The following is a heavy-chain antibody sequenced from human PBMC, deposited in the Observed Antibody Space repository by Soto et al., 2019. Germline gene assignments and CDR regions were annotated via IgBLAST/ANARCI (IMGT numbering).Heavy chain of an antibody. Sequence: SETLSLTCAVYVGSFSGYYWSWIRQPPGKGLEWIGEVNHIESTNYNPSLKSRVTISVDTSKNQFSLKLSSVTAADTAVYYCARGDCSGGSCYWGNWFDPWGQGTLVTVSS. V-gene: IGHV4-34*01. J-gene: IGHJ5*02. CDR1: VGSFSGYY. CDR2: VNHIEST. D-gene: IGHD2-15*01. CDR3: ARGDCSGGSCYWGNWFDP.